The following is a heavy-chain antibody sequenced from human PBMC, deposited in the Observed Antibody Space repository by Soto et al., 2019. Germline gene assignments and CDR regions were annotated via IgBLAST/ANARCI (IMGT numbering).Heavy chain of an antibody. D-gene: IGHD6-13*01. J-gene: IGHJ5*02. CDR1: GFTFSSYS. CDR3: ARDGLAAAGSEWFDP. CDR2: ISSSSSYI. V-gene: IGHV3-21*01. Sequence: GGSLRLSCAASGFTFSSYSMNWVRQAPGKGLEWVSSISSSSSYIYYADSVKGRFTISRDNAKNSLYLQMNSLRAEDTAVYYCARDGLAAAGSEWFDPWGQGTLVTV.